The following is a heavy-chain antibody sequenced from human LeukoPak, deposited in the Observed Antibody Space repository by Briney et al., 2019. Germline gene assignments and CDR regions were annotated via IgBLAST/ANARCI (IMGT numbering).Heavy chain of an antibody. CDR3: TTDFWSLGIAAAGTGYYYYMDV. V-gene: IGHV3-15*01. J-gene: IGHJ6*03. CDR1: GFTFSNAW. CDR2: IKSKTDGGTT. D-gene: IGHD6-13*01. Sequence: PGGSLRLSCAASGFTFSNAWMSWVRQAPGKGLEWVGRIKSKTDGGTTDYAAPVKGRFTISRDDSKNTLYLQMNSLKTEDTAVYYCTTDFWSLGIAAAGTGYYYYMDVWGKGTTVTISS.